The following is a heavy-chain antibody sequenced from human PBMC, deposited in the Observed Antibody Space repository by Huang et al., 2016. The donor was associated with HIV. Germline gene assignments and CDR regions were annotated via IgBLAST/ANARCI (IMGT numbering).Heavy chain of an antibody. V-gene: IGHV4-39*01. CDR2: INYDGST. Sequence: QPRLQESGPGLVKPSETLSLTCTVSGVSVTRSPWYWVWVRQSPGKGLEWIASINYDGSTYYKSSLKSRLTTSLDTSKNQVSLKRTSVTAADTAVYFCARDIAIFGEPLDSWGQGTAVTVSS. CDR3: ARDIAIFGEPLDS. D-gene: IGHD3-3*01. CDR1: GVSVTRSPWY. J-gene: IGHJ4*02.